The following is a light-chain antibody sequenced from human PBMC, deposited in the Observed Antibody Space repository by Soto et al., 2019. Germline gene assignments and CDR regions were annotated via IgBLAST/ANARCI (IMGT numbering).Light chain of an antibody. Sequence: EVVMTQSPATLSVSPGEGATLSCRASQSIGSLLAWYQQRPGQAPSLLIYRASTRATGVPARFSGGGSGTDFTLTIYSLQSEDLAVYYYQQYNNWPITFGGSPKVDIK. V-gene: IGKV3-15*01. CDR2: RAS. CDR3: QQYNNWPIT. J-gene: IGKJ4*01. CDR1: QSIGSL.